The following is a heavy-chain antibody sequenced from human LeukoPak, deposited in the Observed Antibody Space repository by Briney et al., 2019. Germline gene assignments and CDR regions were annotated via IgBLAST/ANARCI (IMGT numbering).Heavy chain of an antibody. CDR3: ARQPRNYGMDV. CDR1: GGSICSHY. Sequence: SETLSLTCTVSGGSICSHYWSWIRQPPGKGLEWIGYIYYSGSINYNPSLKSRVTISVDTSKNQFSLNLSSVTAADTAVYYCARQPRNYGMDVWGQGTTVTVSS. V-gene: IGHV4-59*08. CDR2: IYYSGSI. J-gene: IGHJ6*02.